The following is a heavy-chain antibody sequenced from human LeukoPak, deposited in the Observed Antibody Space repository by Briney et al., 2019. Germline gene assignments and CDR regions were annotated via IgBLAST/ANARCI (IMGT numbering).Heavy chain of an antibody. CDR2: ISGSGGTT. Sequence: PGGSLRLSCAASGFTFSSYNMNWVRQAPGKGLEWVSAISGSGGTTYYADSVKGRFTISRDNSKNTLYLQMNSLRAEDTAVYYCAKGSGGSGSYSKYYFDYWGQGTLVTVSS. J-gene: IGHJ4*02. CDR3: AKGSGGSGSYSKYYFDY. V-gene: IGHV3-23*01. D-gene: IGHD3-10*01. CDR1: GFTFSSYN.